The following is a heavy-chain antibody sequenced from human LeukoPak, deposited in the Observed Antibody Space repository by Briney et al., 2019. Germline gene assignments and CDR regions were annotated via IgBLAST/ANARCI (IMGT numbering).Heavy chain of an antibody. V-gene: IGHV4-39*07. CDR2: IYYSGST. D-gene: IGHD1-26*01. CDR1: GGSISSSSYY. Sequence: SETLSLTCTVSGGSISSSSYYWGWIRQPPGKGLEWIGSIYYSGSTYYNPSLKSRVTISVDTSKNQFSLKLSSVTAADTAVYYCARASGTQAYWGQGTLVTVSS. CDR3: ARASGTQAY. J-gene: IGHJ4*02.